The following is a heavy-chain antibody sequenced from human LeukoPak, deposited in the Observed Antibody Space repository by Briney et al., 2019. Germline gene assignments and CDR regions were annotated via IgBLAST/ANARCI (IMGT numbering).Heavy chain of an antibody. Sequence: GASVKVSCKASGYTFTSYGISWVRQAPGQGLEWMGWISAYNGNTNYAQKLQGRVTMTRDTSTSTVYMELSSLRSEDTAVYYCARDPTLVVPAANYYYYYMDVWGKGTTVTVSS. J-gene: IGHJ6*03. CDR1: GYTFTSYG. CDR3: ARDPTLVVPAANYYYYYMDV. V-gene: IGHV1-18*01. CDR2: ISAYNGNT. D-gene: IGHD2-2*01.